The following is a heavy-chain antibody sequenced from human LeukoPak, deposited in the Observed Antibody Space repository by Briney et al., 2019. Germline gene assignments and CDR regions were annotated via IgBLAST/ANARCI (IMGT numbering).Heavy chain of an antibody. CDR3: AKDHCSSTSCGKCYYYYMDV. V-gene: IGHV3-43D*04. Sequence: GGSLRLSCAASGFTFDDYAMHWLRQAPGKGLEWVSLISWDGGSTYYADSVKGRFTISRDNSKNSLYLQMNSLRAEDTALYYCAKDHCSSTSCGKCYYYYMDVWGKGTTVTVSS. D-gene: IGHD2-2*01. CDR2: ISWDGGST. J-gene: IGHJ6*03. CDR1: GFTFDDYA.